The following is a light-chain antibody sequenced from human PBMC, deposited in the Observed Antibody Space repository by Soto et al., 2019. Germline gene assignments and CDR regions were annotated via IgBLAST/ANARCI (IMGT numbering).Light chain of an antibody. CDR1: SSDVGAYKF. V-gene: IGLV2-8*01. J-gene: IGLJ2*01. CDR2: EVI. CDR3: SSHAGTFVL. Sequence: QSALTQPPSASGSPGQSVTISCTGTSSDVGAYKFVSWYQHHPGKAPKLIIYEVIKRPSGVPARFSGSKSGNTASLTVSGLQAEDEADYYCSSHAGTFVLFGGGTKVTVL.